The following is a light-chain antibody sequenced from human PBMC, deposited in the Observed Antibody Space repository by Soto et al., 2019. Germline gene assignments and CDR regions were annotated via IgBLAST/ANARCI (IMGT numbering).Light chain of an antibody. J-gene: IGLJ1*01. V-gene: IGLV2-11*01. Sequence: QSVLTQPRSVSGSPGQSVTISCTGTSSDVGGYNYVSWYQQHPGKAPKLMIYDVSKRPSGVPDRFSGSKSGNTASLTVSGLQAEDEADYYCCSYAGMYIYVFAAGTKVTVL. CDR1: SSDVGGYNY. CDR2: DVS. CDR3: CSYAGMYIYV.